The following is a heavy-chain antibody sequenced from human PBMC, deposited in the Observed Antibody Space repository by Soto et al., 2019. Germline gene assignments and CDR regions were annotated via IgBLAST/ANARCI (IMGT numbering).Heavy chain of an antibody. Sequence: QITLKESGPTLVKPTQPLTLTCTFSGFSLRANGEGVGWIRQPPGKALDWLALIYWDDDRRYNPSLKSRLSITKDTSRNQVVLTMTNMDPADTATYYCAHRDRDNRCDYWGQGTLVTVSS. CDR1: GFSLRANGEG. D-gene: IGHD1-20*01. CDR2: IYWDDDR. V-gene: IGHV2-5*02. CDR3: AHRDRDNRCDY. J-gene: IGHJ4*02.